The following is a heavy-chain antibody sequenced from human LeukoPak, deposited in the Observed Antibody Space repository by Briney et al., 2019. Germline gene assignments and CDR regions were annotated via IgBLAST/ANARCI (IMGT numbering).Heavy chain of an antibody. CDR1: GGSISSSSYY. J-gene: IGHJ4*02. CDR3: ARETRRWSYYTQFDY. D-gene: IGHD3-10*01. V-gene: IGHV4-39*07. Sequence: SATLSLTCTVSGGSISSSSYYWGWIRQPPGKGLEWIGSIYYSGSTYYNPSLKSRVTISVDTSKNQFSLKLSSVTAADTAVYYCARETRRWSYYTQFDYWGQGTVVSVSS. CDR2: IYYSGST.